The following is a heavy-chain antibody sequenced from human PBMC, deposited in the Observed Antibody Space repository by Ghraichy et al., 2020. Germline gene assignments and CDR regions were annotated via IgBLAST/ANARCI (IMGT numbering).Heavy chain of an antibody. Sequence: AGSLRLSCAASGFTFSSYWMSWVRQAPGKGLEWVANIKQDGSEKYYVYSVKGRFTISRDNSKNSLYLQMNSLRAEDTAVYYCARQSYDFWSGYSSYRNDYWGQGTLVTVSS. V-gene: IGHV3-7*01. D-gene: IGHD3-3*01. CDR2: IKQDGSEK. CDR1: GFTFSSYW. CDR3: ARQSYDFWSGYSSYRNDY. J-gene: IGHJ4*02.